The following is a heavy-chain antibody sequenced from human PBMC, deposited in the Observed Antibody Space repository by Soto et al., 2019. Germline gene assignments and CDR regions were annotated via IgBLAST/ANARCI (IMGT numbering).Heavy chain of an antibody. CDR2: ISSSGSTI. D-gene: IGHD4-4*01. V-gene: IGHV3-11*01. CDR3: ARHPREGYSMSLDAFDI. Sequence: GGSLRLSCAASGFTFSDYYMSWIRQAPGKGLEWVSYISSSGSTIYYADSVKGRFTISRDNAKNSLYLQMNSLRAEDTAVYYCARHPREGYSMSLDAFDIWGQGTMVTVSS. J-gene: IGHJ3*02. CDR1: GFTFSDYY.